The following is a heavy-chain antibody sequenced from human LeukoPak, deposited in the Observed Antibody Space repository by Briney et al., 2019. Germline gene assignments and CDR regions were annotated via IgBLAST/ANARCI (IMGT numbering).Heavy chain of an antibody. CDR3: AKGRDSSGWYGGTDFDY. CDR1: GFTFSSYW. Sequence: GGSLKLSCAASGFTFSSYWMHWARQAPGKGLVWVSRINGDGSSTAYADSVKGRFTISRDNSKNTLYLQMNSLRAEDTAVYYCAKGRDSSGWYGGTDFDYWGQGTLVTVSS. CDR2: INGDGSST. V-gene: IGHV3-74*01. J-gene: IGHJ4*02. D-gene: IGHD6-19*01.